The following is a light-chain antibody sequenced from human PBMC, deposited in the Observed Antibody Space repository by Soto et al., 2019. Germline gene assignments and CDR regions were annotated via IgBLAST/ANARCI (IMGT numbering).Light chain of an antibody. CDR2: EAS. CDR3: QHYDNLPRYT. V-gene: IGKV1-33*01. CDR1: EGISVY. Sequence: DIQMTQSPSALSASVGDRVNITCRASEGISVYLAWYQQRPGKAPNLLIYEASKLQTGVPSRFSGGGSGTHFTFTISNLQPEDIATYYCQHYDNLPRYTFGLGTKLEIK. J-gene: IGKJ2*01.